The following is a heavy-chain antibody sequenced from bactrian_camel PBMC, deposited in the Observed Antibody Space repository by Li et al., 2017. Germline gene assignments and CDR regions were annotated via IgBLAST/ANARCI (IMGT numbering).Heavy chain of an antibody. CDR2: IGRFDST. CDR3: AAVRGQLTH. D-gene: IGHD8*01. J-gene: IGHJ4*01. V-gene: IGHV3S67*01. Sequence: VQLVESGGGSVEAGGSLRLSCAASGFTFSTYSMYWVRQAQGKERELVSTIGRFDSTTYSDAVKGRFTISRDRSKNMLYLQMNSLKTEDTAVYYCAAVRGQLTHWGQGTQVTVS. CDR1: GFTFSTYS.